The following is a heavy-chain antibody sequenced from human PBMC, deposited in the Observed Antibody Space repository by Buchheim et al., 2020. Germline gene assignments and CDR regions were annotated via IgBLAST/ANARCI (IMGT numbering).Heavy chain of an antibody. V-gene: IGHV3-21*01. J-gene: IGHJ6*02. CDR1: GFTFSSYS. D-gene: IGHD6-19*01. CDR2: ISSSSSYI. CDR3: ARTASIAVAGRELYYYGMDV. Sequence: EVQLVESGGGLVKPGGSLRLSCAASGFTFSSYSMNWVRQAPGKGLEWVSSISSSSSYIYYADSVKGRFTISRDNAKNSLYLQMNSLRAEDTAVYYCARTASIAVAGRELYYYGMDVWGQGTT.